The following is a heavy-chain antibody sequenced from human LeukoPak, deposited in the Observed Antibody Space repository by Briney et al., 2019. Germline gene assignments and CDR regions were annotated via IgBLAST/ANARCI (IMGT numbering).Heavy chain of an antibody. Sequence: PGGSLRLSCAASGFTFSRYWMTWVRQAPGKGLEWVANIKQDESEKYYGDSVRGRFTISRDNAQNSLYLQMNSLRAEDTAVYYCARDNGYFSVDYWGQGTLVTVSS. CDR2: IKQDESEK. J-gene: IGHJ4*02. CDR1: GFTFSRYW. V-gene: IGHV3-7*01. D-gene: IGHD3-22*01. CDR3: ARDNGYFSVDY.